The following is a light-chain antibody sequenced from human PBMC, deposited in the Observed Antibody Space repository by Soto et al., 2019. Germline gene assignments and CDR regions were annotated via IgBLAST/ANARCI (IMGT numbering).Light chain of an antibody. J-gene: IGKJ3*01. CDR1: QDIRTY. Sequence: DIQMTQSPSSLSASVGARVSITCQASQDIRTYLSWFQHKPGRAPKLLIYGASYLETGVPSRFRGSGSVTDFTFTITSLQPEDIATYYCQHYNNLPPFTFGPGTIVDIK. V-gene: IGKV1-33*01. CDR2: GAS. CDR3: QHYNNLPPFT.